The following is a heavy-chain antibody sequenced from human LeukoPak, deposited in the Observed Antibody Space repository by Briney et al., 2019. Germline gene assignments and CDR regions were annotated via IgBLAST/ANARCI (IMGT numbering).Heavy chain of an antibody. Sequence: ASVKVSCKASGGTFSSYAISWVRQAPGQGLEWMGRINPNSGGTNYAQKFQGRVTMTRDTSISTAYMELSRLRSDDTAVYYCARERRGSSWSTKSYNWFDPWGQGTLVTVSS. D-gene: IGHD6-13*01. V-gene: IGHV1-2*06. J-gene: IGHJ5*02. CDR1: GGTFSSYA. CDR2: INPNSGGT. CDR3: ARERRGSSWSTKSYNWFDP.